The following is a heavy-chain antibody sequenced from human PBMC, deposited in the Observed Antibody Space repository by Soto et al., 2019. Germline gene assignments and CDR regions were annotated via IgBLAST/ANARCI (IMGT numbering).Heavy chain of an antibody. V-gene: IGHV1-3*01. J-gene: IGHJ4*02. CDR2: INAGNVNT. CDR3: ARDLGFGLSDY. Sequence: QVQLVQSGAEGKKPGASVKVSCKASGYTFTSYAMHWVLQAPGQRLEWMGWINAGNVNTKYSQKFQGRVTITRDTSASTAYMELSGLRSEDTAVYSWARDLGFGLSDYWGQGTLVTVSS. D-gene: IGHD3-10*01. CDR1: GYTFTSYA.